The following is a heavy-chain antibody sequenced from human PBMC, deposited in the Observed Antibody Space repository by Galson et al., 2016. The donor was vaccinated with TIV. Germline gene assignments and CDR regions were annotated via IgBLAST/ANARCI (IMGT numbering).Heavy chain of an antibody. J-gene: IGHJ6*03. Sequence: SVKVSCKASGYTLSSYFISWVRQAPGQGLEWLGWISGYNGNKNYAQKFQGRVTMTTDTSTSTAYMELRSLRSDDTAVYYCARVPTKTFDFWSGYDNSFCMDVWGKGTTVIVSS. CDR3: ARVPTKTFDFWSGYDNSFCMDV. CDR1: GYTLSSYF. D-gene: IGHD3-3*01. V-gene: IGHV1-18*01. CDR2: ISGYNGNK.